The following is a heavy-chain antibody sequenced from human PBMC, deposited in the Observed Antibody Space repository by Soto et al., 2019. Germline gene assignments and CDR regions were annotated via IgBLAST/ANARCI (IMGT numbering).Heavy chain of an antibody. CDR3: ASVQGTAIKAFEV. J-gene: IGHJ3*01. V-gene: IGHV3-23*01. CDR2: VSGSAGTT. Sequence: EVQLLESGGGLVQPGGSLRLSCEASGFTFSIYVMTWVRQSPGKGLEWVSAVSGSAGTTYYADSVKSRFSSSLNNSKNTLFLQMNTLTADDTAVYYCASVQGTAIKAFEVWCHGTMVTFSS. D-gene: IGHD5-18*01. CDR1: GFTFSIYV.